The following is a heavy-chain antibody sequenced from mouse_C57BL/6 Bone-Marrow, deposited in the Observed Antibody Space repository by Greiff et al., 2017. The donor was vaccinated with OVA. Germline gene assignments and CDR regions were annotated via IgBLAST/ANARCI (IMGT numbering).Heavy chain of an antibody. D-gene: IGHD2-1*01. V-gene: IGHV1-55*01. CDR3: ARSLYYGNYVYYAMDY. CDR1: GYTFTSYW. CDR2: IYPGSGST. Sequence: VKLQQPGAELVKPGASVKMSCKASGYTFTSYWITWVKQRPGQGLEWIGDIYPGSGSTNYNEKFKSKATLTVDTSSSTAYMQLSSLTSEDSAVYYCARSLYYGNYVYYAMDYWGQGTSVTVSS. J-gene: IGHJ4*01.